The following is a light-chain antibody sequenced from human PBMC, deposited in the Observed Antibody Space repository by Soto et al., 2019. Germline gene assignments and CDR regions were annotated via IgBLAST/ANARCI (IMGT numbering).Light chain of an antibody. CDR1: QGISNY. Sequence: DIQMTQSPSSLSASVGDRVTITCRASQGISNYLAWYQQKAGKIPKLLIYAASTLKSGVPSLFSASGSGTNFTLTTSSLQREDVASYYCQKYNSASFTFGHGTKVDLK. V-gene: IGKV1-27*01. CDR2: AAS. J-gene: IGKJ3*01. CDR3: QKYNSASFT.